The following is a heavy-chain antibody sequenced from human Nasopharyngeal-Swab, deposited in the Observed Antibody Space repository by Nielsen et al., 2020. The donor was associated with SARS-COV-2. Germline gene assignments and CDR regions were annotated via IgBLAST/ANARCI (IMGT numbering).Heavy chain of an antibody. Sequence: RQAPGKGLEWIGEINHSGSTNYNPSLKGRVTISIDTSKNQFSLKLSSVTAADTAVYYCARGSLVVVTIAPFDYWGQGTLVTVSS. CDR2: INHSGST. D-gene: IGHD3-22*01. V-gene: IGHV4-34*01. CDR3: ARGSLVVVTIAPFDY. J-gene: IGHJ4*02.